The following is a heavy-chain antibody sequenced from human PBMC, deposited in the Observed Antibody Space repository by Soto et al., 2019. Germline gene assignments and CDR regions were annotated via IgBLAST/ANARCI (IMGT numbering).Heavy chain of an antibody. Sequence: GGSLRLSCAASGFTFSIYAMSWVRQAPGKGLEWVSAISGSGGSTYYADSVKGRFTISRDNSKNTLYLQMNSLRAEDTAVYYCAKGRRWLQLWYFDYWGQGALVTVSS. D-gene: IGHD5-12*01. CDR2: ISGSGGST. CDR3: AKGRRWLQLWYFDY. V-gene: IGHV3-23*01. CDR1: GFTFSIYA. J-gene: IGHJ4*02.